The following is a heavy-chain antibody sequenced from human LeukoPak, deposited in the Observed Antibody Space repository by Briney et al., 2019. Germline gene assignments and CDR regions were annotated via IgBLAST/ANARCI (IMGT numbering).Heavy chain of an antibody. CDR1: GYSFTGYY. CDR2: INPAGGTT. Sequence: ASVKVSCKASGYSFTGYYIHWVRQTPGQGLEWLGIINPAGGTTSYAPRFQDRFTMTSDTSTNTVYMELSSLRSEDTAVYYCARGNSSSWYYGGYYFDYWGQGTLVTVSS. D-gene: IGHD6-13*01. J-gene: IGHJ4*02. V-gene: IGHV1-46*01. CDR3: ARGNSSSWYYGGYYFDY.